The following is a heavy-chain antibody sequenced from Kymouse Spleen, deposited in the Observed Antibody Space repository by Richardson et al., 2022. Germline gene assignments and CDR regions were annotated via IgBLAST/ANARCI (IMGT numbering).Heavy chain of an antibody. J-gene: IGHJ3*02. D-gene: IGHD5-18,IGHD5-18*01. Sequence: EVQLVESGGGLVQPGRSLRLSCAASGFTFDDYAMHWVRQAPGKGLEWVSGISWNSGSIGYADSVKGRFTISRDNAKNSLYLQMNSLRAEDTALYYCAKDIDTAMADAFDIWGQGTMVTVSS. CDR1: GFTFDDYA. V-gene: IGHV3-9*01. CDR2: ISWNSGSI. CDR3: AKDIDTAMADAFDI.